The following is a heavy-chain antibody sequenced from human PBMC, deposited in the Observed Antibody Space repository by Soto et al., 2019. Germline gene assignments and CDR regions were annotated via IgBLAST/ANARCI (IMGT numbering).Heavy chain of an antibody. J-gene: IGHJ5*01. D-gene: IGHD7-27*01. Sequence: SETLSLTCSVSGDSISNLDYFWAWIRQPPGQALEYIGYIYKSATTYYNPSFESRVAISADTSKSQFSLNVTSVTAADTAVYFCARGRFCLTGRCFPNWFDSWGQGALVTVS. CDR1: GDSISNLDYF. CDR2: IYKSATT. V-gene: IGHV4-30-4*01. CDR3: ARGRFCLTGRCFPNWFDS.